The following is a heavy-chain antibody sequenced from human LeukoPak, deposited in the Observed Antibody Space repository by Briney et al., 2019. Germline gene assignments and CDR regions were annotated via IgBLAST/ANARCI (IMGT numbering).Heavy chain of an antibody. CDR3: TNVAVAGTPGYYYYGMDV. CDR2: SYYSGST. Sequence: ASETLSLTCTVSGGSISSSSYYWGWIRQPPGKGLEWIGSSYYSGSTYYNPSLKSRVTISVDTSKNQFSLKLSSVTAADTAVYYCTNVAVAGTPGYYYYGMDVWGQGTTVTVSS. CDR1: GGSISSSSYY. J-gene: IGHJ6*02. D-gene: IGHD6-19*01. V-gene: IGHV4-39*01.